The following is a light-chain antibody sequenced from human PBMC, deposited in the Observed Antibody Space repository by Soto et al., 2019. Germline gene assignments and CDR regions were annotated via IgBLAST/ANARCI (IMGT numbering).Light chain of an antibody. CDR3: QQLNSYPIT. J-gene: IGKJ5*01. V-gene: IGKV1-9*01. CDR1: QGISRY. CDR2: AAS. Sequence: IQLTQSPSSLSASVGDRVTITCRASQGISRYLAWYQQKPGKAPNLLIYAASNLRSGVPSRFSGGGSGTAVTIPISSLQPADFAAYYCQQLNSYPITFGQGTQMEIK.